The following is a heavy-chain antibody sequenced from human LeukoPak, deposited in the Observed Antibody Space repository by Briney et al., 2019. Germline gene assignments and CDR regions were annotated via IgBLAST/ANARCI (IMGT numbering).Heavy chain of an antibody. Sequence: ASVKVSCKASGYTFTGYYMHWVRQAPGQGLEWMGWINPNSGGTNYAQKFQGRVTMTRDTSISTAYMELSRLRSDDTAVYYCARRSWAVAGISDNWFDPWGQGTLVTVSS. CDR3: ARRSWAVAGISDNWFDP. CDR1: GYTFTGYY. J-gene: IGHJ5*02. V-gene: IGHV1-2*02. D-gene: IGHD6-19*01. CDR2: INPNSGGT.